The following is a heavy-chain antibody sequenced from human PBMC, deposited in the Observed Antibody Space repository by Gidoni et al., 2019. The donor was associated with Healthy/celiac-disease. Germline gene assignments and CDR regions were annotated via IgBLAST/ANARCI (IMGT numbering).Heavy chain of an antibody. J-gene: IGHJ6*02. CDR2: ISGSGGST. V-gene: IGHV3-23*04. Sequence: EVQLVESGGGLVQPGGSLRLSCAASGFTFSSYAMSWVRQAPGKGLEWVSAISGSGGSTYYADSVKGRFTISRDNSKNTLYLQMNSLRAEDTAVYYCAKDLEVGATLADGMDVWGQGTTVTVSS. CDR1: GFTFSSYA. D-gene: IGHD1-26*01. CDR3: AKDLEVGATLADGMDV.